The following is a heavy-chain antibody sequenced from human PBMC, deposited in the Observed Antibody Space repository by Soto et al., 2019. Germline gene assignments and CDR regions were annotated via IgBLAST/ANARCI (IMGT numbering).Heavy chain of an antibody. V-gene: IGHV4-34*01. J-gene: IGHJ6*02. CDR2: INHNTNA. D-gene: IGHD5-18*01. Sequence: SETLSLTCAVYGGSFSGSYWNWIRQPPGKGLEWIGEINHNTNAIYNPSLTSRVTISVDTSKNHFSLKLTSVTAADTAVYYCARFSTVETNYYGMDVWGQGTTVTVSS. CDR1: GGSFSGSY. CDR3: ARFSTVETNYYGMDV.